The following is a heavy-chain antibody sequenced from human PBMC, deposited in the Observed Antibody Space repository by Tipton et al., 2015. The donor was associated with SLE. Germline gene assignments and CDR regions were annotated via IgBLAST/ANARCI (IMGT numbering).Heavy chain of an antibody. Sequence: SLRLSCAASGFTFRNSWMNWVRQAPGKGLEWVANIKEDGSEKHYVDSVKDRLTISRDNAKNSLYLQMNSLRAEDTAVYYCARDSMVRGVGYMDVWGKGTTVTVSS. CDR1: GFTFRNSW. V-gene: IGHV3-7*01. D-gene: IGHD3-10*01. CDR2: IKEDGSEK. CDR3: ARDSMVRGVGYMDV. J-gene: IGHJ6*03.